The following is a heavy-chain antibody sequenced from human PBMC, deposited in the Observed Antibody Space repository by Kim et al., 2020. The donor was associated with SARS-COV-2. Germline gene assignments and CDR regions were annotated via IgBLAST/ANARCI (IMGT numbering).Heavy chain of an antibody. Sequence: ADNGKGRFTISKDKSKNTLYLQMNSLRAEDTAEYYCAKEWGRNYSDPVDYWGQGTLVTVSS. CDR3: AKEWGRNYSDPVDY. V-gene: IGHV3-30*02. D-gene: IGHD1-7*01. J-gene: IGHJ4*02.